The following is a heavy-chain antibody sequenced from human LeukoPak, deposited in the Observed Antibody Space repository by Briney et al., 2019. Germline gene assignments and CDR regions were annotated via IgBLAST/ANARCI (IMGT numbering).Heavy chain of an antibody. D-gene: IGHD5-18*01. CDR3: ARGRWLPNAFDI. V-gene: IGHV4-59*01. CDR2: IYYSGRT. CDR1: GDSLNIYN. J-gene: IGHJ3*02. Sequence: SGTLSVTCTLPGDSLNIYNGNWVRPPPGEGLEWIGYIYYSGRTDYNSVLNSRVTLSVDTAKPQYSMKLKSVTAADTAVYFCARGRWLPNAFDIWGQGTMVTVFS.